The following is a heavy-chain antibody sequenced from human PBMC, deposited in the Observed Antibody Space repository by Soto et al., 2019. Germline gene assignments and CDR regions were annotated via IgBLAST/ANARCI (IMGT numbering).Heavy chain of an antibody. J-gene: IGHJ4*01. CDR2: INPNSGGT. D-gene: IGHD6-19*01. CDR3: ARDPSPYTSGWYGIDF. V-gene: IGHV1-2*02. Sequence: ASVKVSCKASGYTFTGYYMHWVRQAPGQGLEWMGWINPNSGGTNYAQKVQGRVTMTTDTSTSTTYMELNSLRREDTAMYYCARDPSPYTSGWYGIDFWGHGTLVTVSS. CDR1: GYTFTGYY.